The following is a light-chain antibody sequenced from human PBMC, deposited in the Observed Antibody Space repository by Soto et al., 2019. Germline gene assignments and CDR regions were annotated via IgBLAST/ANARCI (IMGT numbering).Light chain of an antibody. CDR1: SSDIGGYNY. V-gene: IGLV2-14*01. Sequence: QSALTQPASVSGSPGQSIAISCTGTSSDIGGYNYVSWYQHHPGKVPKLVIYEVSNRPSGVSDRFSGSKSGNTASLTISGLQAEDEADYYCTSYTTTTTYVVFGGGTQLTVL. CDR2: EVS. CDR3: TSYTTTTTYVV. J-gene: IGLJ2*01.